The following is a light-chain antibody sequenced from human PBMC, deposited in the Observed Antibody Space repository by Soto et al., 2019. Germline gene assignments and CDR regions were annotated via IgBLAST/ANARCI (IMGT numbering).Light chain of an antibody. CDR3: QQYGSSPIT. CDR2: DAS. J-gene: IGKJ5*01. Sequence: DIQMTQSHSTLSASLGDGGTITCPASQSITGKLAWYQRKPGKAVDLLIYDASSLESGVPSRFSGSGSGTDFTLTISRLEPEDFAVYYCQQYGSSPITFGQGTRLDIK. V-gene: IGKV1-5*01. CDR1: QSITGK.